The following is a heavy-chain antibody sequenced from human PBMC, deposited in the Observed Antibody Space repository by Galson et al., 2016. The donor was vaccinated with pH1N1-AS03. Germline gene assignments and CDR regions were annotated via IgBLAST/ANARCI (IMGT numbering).Heavy chain of an antibody. V-gene: IGHV3-64D*06. J-gene: IGHJ3*02. CDR3: IKEGNRLQSRRSDAFDI. CDR1: GFTFRTFS. CDR2: ISDNGINT. D-gene: IGHD5-18*01. Sequence: SLRLSCAASGFTFRTFSIYWVRQAPGKGLEYVSGISDNGINTYYADPVKARFTISRDKSKNTVYLQMSSPRTEDTAVYYCIKEGNRLQSRRSDAFDIWGRGTMVTVSS.